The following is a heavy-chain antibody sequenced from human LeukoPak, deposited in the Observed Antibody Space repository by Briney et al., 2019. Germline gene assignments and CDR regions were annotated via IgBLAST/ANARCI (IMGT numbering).Heavy chain of an antibody. CDR3: AGDYDHFDV. J-gene: IGHJ2*01. V-gene: IGHV3-15*01. D-gene: IGHD4-17*01. Sequence: PGGSLRLSCAASGLTFSNAWMNWVRQAPGKGLEWVGRIKTKSDGGTTDYTAPVKGRFTISRGDSKNTLYLQMHSLKIEDTAMYYCAGDYDHFDVWGRGTLVTVSS. CDR2: IKTKSDGGTT. CDR1: GLTFSNAW.